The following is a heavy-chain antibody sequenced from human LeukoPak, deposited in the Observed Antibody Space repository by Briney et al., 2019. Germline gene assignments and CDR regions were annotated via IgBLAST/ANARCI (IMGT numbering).Heavy chain of an antibody. V-gene: IGHV5-51*01. CDR2: IYPGDSDT. Sequence: GESLKIPCKGPGYSFTSSWFGWVRQLPGKGLEWMGIIYPGDSDTRYSPSFQGQATTSADKSISTAYLQWSSLKASDTAMYYCARGGSFKKWLDPWGQGTLVTVSS. D-gene: IGHD1-26*01. CDR1: GYSFTSSW. CDR3: ARGGSFKKWLDP. J-gene: IGHJ5*02.